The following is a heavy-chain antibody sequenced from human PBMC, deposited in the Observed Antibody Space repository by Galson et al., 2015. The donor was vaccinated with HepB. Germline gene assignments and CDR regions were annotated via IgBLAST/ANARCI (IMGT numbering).Heavy chain of an antibody. V-gene: IGHV3-30-3*01. CDR2: ISYDGSNK. CDR1: GFTFSSYA. Sequence: SLRLSCAASGFTFSSYAMHWARQAPGKGLEWVAVISYDGSNKYYADSVKGRFTISRDNSKNTLYLQMNSLRAEDTAVYYCARDGYYYYDSSGYLFDYWGQGTLVTVSS. J-gene: IGHJ4*02. CDR3: ARDGYYYYDSSGYLFDY. D-gene: IGHD3-22*01.